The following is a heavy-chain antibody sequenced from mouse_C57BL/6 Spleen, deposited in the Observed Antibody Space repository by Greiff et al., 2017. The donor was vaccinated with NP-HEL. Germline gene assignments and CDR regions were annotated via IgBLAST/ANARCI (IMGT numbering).Heavy chain of an antibody. J-gene: IGHJ4*01. CDR3: ARYSSSYAMDY. D-gene: IGHD1-1*01. V-gene: IGHV1-63*01. Sequence: VQLQQSGAELVRPGTSVKMSCKASGYTFTNYWIGWAKQRPGHGLEWIGDIYPGGGYTNYNEEFKGKATLTADKSSSTAYMQFSSLTSEDSAIYYCARYSSSYAMDYWGQGTSVTVSS. CDR2: IYPGGGYT. CDR1: GYTFTNYW.